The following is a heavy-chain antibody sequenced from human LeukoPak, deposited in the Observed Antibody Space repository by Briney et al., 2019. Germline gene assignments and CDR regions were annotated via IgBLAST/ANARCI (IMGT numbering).Heavy chain of an antibody. CDR3: ARTSSGWYAYYYYYMDV. CDR2: MNPNSGNT. D-gene: IGHD6-19*01. Sequence: ASVKVSCKASGYTFTSYDINWVRQATGQGLEWMGWMNPNSGNTGYAQKFQGRVTMTRNTSISTAYMELSSLRSEDTAVYYCARTSSGWYAYYYYYMDVWGKGTTVIISS. V-gene: IGHV1-8*01. J-gene: IGHJ6*03. CDR1: GYTFTSYD.